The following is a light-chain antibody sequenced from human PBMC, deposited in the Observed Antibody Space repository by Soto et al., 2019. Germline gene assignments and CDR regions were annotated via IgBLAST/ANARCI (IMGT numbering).Light chain of an antibody. CDR2: GAS. CDR3: QQYNNWLMLS. CDR1: QSVSSN. J-gene: IGKJ4*01. Sequence: IVMTQSPAILSVSPGERATLSCRASQSVSSNLAWYQQKPGQTPRLLIYGASTRATGIPARFSGSGSGTEFTLTISSLQSEDFAIYYCQQYNNWLMLSFGGGTKVEIK. V-gene: IGKV3-15*01.